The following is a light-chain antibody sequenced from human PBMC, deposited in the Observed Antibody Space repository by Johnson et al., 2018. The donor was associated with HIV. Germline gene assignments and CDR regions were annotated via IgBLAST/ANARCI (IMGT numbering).Light chain of an antibody. CDR1: SSNIGNNY. J-gene: IGLJ1*01. Sequence: QSVLTQPPSVSAAPGQKVTISCSGSSSNIGNNYVSWYQQLPGTAPKLLIYENNKRPSGIPDRFSGSKSGTSATLGITGLQTGDEADHYCATWDSSLGAHYVFGTGTKVTVL. CDR2: ENN. V-gene: IGLV1-51*02. CDR3: ATWDSSLGAHYV.